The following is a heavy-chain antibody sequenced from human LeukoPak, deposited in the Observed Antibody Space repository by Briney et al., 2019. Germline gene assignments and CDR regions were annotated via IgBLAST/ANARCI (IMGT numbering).Heavy chain of an antibody. CDR3: ARGRPTWVYWD. CDR1: GGSISSYY. D-gene: IGHD2-15*01. J-gene: IGHJ4*02. V-gene: IGHV4-59*08. Sequence: PSETLSLTCTVSGGSISSYYWSWIRQPPGKGLEWIGYIYYSGSTNYNPSLKSRVTISVDTSKNQFSLKLSSVTAADTAVYYCARGRPTWVYWDWGQGTLVTVSS. CDR2: IYYSGST.